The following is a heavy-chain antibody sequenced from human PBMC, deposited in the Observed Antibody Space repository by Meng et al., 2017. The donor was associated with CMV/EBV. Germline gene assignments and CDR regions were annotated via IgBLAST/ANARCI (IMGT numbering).Heavy chain of an antibody. V-gene: IGHV1-18*01. CDR2: ISAYNGNT. Sequence: KASGYTFTSYGISWVRHAPGQGLEWMGWISAYNGNTNYAQKLQGRVTMTTDTSTSTAYMELRSLRSDDTAVYYCARVYSSSEYFDYWGQGTLVTVSS. D-gene: IGHD6-13*01. CDR3: ARVYSSSEYFDY. J-gene: IGHJ4*02. CDR1: GYTFTSYG.